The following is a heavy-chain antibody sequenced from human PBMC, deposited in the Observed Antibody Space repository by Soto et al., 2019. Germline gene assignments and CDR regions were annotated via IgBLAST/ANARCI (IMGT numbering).Heavy chain of an antibody. V-gene: IGHV3-21*01. CDR3: ARDRVIAVYGMGV. Sequence: EVQLVESGGGLVKPGGSLRLSCAASGFTFSSYSMNWVRQAPGKGLEWVSSISSSSSYIYYADSVKGRFTISRDNAKNSLYLQMNSLRAEDTAVYYCARDRVIAVYGMGVWGQGTTVTVSS. CDR1: GFTFSSYS. CDR2: ISSSSSYI. D-gene: IGHD3-16*02. J-gene: IGHJ6*02.